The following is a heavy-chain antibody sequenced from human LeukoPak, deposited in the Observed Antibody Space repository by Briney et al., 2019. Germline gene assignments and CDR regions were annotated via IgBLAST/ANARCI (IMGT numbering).Heavy chain of an antibody. V-gene: IGHV3-30*03. D-gene: IGHD3-10*01. CDR2: VSYDGSTR. CDR3: ARGVMVRGVNLDY. J-gene: IGHJ4*02. CDR1: GFTFSNYG. Sequence: GGSLRLSCAVSGFTFSNYGMQWVRQAPGKGLEWVAVVSYDGSTRYYEDSVKGRFTISRDNSKNTLYLQMDSLRPEDTAVYYCARGVMVRGVNLDYWGQGTLVTVSS.